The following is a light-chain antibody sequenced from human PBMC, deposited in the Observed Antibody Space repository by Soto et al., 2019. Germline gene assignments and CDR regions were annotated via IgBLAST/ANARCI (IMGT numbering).Light chain of an antibody. CDR2: AVT. Sequence: QSALTQPASVSGSPGQSITISCTGTTSDIGGYNYVSWYQQHPGKAPKLMIYAVTRRPSGVSNRFSGAKPGNTASLTISGLQAEDEADYYCSSDISSSAPYVFGTGTKLTVL. CDR1: TSDIGGYNY. V-gene: IGLV2-14*01. J-gene: IGLJ1*01. CDR3: SSDISSSAPYV.